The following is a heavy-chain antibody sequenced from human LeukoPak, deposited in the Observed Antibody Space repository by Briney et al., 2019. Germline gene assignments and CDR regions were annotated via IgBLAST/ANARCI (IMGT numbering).Heavy chain of an antibody. CDR3: ARHAQQLVRNYYFYSMDV. D-gene: IGHD6-6*01. J-gene: IGHJ6*03. CDR1: GVSVSSYY. Sequence: PSETLSLTCTVSGVSVSSYYWHWIRQSPGKGLEWIGFVYTSGVTNYNPSLKSRLTISLDTSKNQFSLKLTSVTAADSAVYYCARHAQQLVRNYYFYSMDVCGTGTTVTVSS. V-gene: IGHV4-4*08. CDR2: VYTSGVT.